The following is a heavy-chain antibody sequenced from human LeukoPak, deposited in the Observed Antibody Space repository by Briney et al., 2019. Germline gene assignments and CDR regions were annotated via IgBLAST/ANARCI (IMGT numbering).Heavy chain of an antibody. V-gene: IGHV1-18*01. CDR2: ISAYNGNT. CDR3: ARVLRDSSGYYYFDY. J-gene: IGHJ4*02. Sequence: ASVKVSCKASGYTFTSYGISWVRQAPGQGLEWVGWISAYNGNTNYAQKLQGRVTMTTDTSTSTAYMELRSLRSDDTAVYYCARVLRDSSGYYYFDYWGQGTLVTVSS. CDR1: GYTFTSYG. D-gene: IGHD3-22*01.